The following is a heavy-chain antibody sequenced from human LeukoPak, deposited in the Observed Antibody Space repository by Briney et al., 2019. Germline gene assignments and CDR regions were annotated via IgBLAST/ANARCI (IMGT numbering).Heavy chain of an antibody. Sequence: SQTLSLTCAISGDSVSSNSVTWNWIRQSPSRGLEWLGRTYYRSTWYNDYAVSVKSRITINPDTSKNQFSLQLNSVTPEDTAVYYCARAPSSSWYWFDPWGQGTLVTVSS. J-gene: IGHJ5*02. V-gene: IGHV6-1*01. D-gene: IGHD6-13*01. CDR2: TYYRSTWYN. CDR1: GDSVSSNSVT. CDR3: ARAPSSSWYWFDP.